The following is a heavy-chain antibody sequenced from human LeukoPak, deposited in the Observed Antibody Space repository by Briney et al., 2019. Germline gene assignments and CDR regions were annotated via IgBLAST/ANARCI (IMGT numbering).Heavy chain of an antibody. D-gene: IGHD6-13*01. Sequence: PSETLSLTCTVSGGSISSYYWSWIRQPPGKGLEWIGYIYTSGSTNYNPPLKSRVTISVDTSKNQFSLKLSSVTAADTAVYYCARTPIAAVGTVGGYYFDYWGQGTLVTVSS. CDR1: GGSISSYY. V-gene: IGHV4-4*09. J-gene: IGHJ4*02. CDR3: ARTPIAAVGTVGGYYFDY. CDR2: IYTSGST.